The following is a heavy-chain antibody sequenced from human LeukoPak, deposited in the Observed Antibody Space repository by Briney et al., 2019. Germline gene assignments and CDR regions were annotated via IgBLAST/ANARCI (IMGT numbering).Heavy chain of an antibody. J-gene: IGHJ4*02. V-gene: IGHV1-46*03. D-gene: IGHD3-22*01. Sequence: GASVKVSCKASGYTFTHYYLNWVQQAPGQGLEWMGIINPRGGSTRYVQRFQDRVTMTRDTSTSTVYMELSSLRSEDTAVYYCARDPRTPSFYYDNNGGTYYFDYWGQGTLVTVSS. CDR2: INPRGGST. CDR3: ARDPRTPSFYYDNNGGTYYFDY. CDR1: GYTFTHYY.